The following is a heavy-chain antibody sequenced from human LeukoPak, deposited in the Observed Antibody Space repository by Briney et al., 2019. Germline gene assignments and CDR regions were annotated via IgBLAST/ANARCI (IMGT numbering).Heavy chain of an antibody. Sequence: SVKVSCKASRGTFNTYSIAWVRQAPGQGLEWMGRISPILGIAKYAQKFQGRVTITADTSTSTAYMELSSLTYEDTAVYYCARDVRRIAVAGTQLDYWGQGTLVTVSS. D-gene: IGHD6-19*01. CDR1: RGTFNTYS. CDR2: ISPILGIA. V-gene: IGHV1-69*04. J-gene: IGHJ4*02. CDR3: ARDVRRIAVAGTQLDY.